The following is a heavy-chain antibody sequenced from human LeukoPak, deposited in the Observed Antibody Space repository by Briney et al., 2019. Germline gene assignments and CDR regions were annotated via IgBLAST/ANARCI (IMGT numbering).Heavy chain of an antibody. CDR3: AKVIRKSGSDLPSQQYYFDY. J-gene: IGHJ4*02. CDR2: ISGSGGRT. V-gene: IGHV3-23*01. Sequence: GGSLRLSCAASGFTFSSYAMSWVRQAPGKGLEWVSAISGSGGRTYYADSVKGRFTISRDNSKNTLYLQMNSLRAEDTAVYFCAKVIRKSGSDLPSQQYYFDYWGQGTLVTVSS. CDR1: GFTFSSYA. D-gene: IGHD5-12*01.